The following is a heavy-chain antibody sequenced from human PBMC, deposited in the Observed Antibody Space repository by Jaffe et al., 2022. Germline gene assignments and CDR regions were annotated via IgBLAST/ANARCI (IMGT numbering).Heavy chain of an antibody. CDR3: ARDKGYCSSTSCYNWFDP. V-gene: IGHV4-59*01. D-gene: IGHD2-2*01. CDR1: GGSISSYY. Sequence: QVQLQESGPGLVKPSETLSLTCTVSGGSISSYYWSWIRQPPGKGLEWIGYIYYSGSTNYNPSLKSRVTISVDTSKNQFSLKLSSVTAADTAVYYCARDKGYCSSTSCYNWFDPWGQGTLVTVSS. J-gene: IGHJ5*02. CDR2: IYYSGST.